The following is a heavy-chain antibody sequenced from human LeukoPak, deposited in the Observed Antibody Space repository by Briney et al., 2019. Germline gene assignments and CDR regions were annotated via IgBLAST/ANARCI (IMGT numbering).Heavy chain of an antibody. CDR1: GGSFSGYY. CDR3: ARDRHHYDFWSGYYQSYCFDY. Sequence: SETLSLTCAVYGGSFSGYYWSWIRQPPGKGLEWIGRIYTSGSTNYNPSLKSRVTMSVDTSKNQFSLKLSSVTAADTAVYYCARDRHHYDFWSGYYQSYCFDYWGQGTLVTVSS. D-gene: IGHD3-3*01. J-gene: IGHJ4*02. CDR2: IYTSGST. V-gene: IGHV4-4*07.